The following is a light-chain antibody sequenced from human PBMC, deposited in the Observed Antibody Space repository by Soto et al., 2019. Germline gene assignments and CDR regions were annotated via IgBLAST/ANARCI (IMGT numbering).Light chain of an antibody. CDR2: KAS. Sequence: DIQMTQSPSTLSASVGDRVTITCRASQSISSWLAWDQQKPGKAPKLLIYKASSLESGVPSRFSGSRSGTEFTLTISSLQPDDFATYYCQQYNSFPTFGQGTKVEIK. J-gene: IGKJ1*01. CDR1: QSISSW. V-gene: IGKV1-5*03. CDR3: QQYNSFPT.